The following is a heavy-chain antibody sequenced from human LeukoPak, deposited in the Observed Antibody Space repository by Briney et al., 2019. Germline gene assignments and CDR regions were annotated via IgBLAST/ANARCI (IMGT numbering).Heavy chain of an antibody. CDR3: ATDHPTATWAVAGTRAFDI. CDR2: FDPEDGET. J-gene: IGHJ3*02. D-gene: IGHD6-19*01. Sequence: ASVKVSCKVSGYTLTELSMHWVRQAPGKGLVWMGGFDPEDGETIYAQKFQGRVTMTEDTSTDTAYMELSSLRSEDTAVYYCATDHPTATWAVAGTRAFDIWGQGTMVTVSS. CDR1: GYTLTELS. V-gene: IGHV1-24*01.